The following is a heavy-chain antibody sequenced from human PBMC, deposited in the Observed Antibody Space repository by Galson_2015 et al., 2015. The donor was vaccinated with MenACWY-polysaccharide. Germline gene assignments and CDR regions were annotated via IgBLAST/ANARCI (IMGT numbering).Heavy chain of an antibody. CDR2: ISGSGGST. D-gene: IGHD6-6*01. CDR3: AKGSSEIRPYYFDS. V-gene: IGHV3-23*01. J-gene: IGHJ4*02. CDR1: GFTFSNSA. Sequence: SLRLSCAASGFTFSNSAMSWVRQAPGKGLEWVSAISGSGGSTYHADSVKGRFIISRDNFKNTLYMEMNSLRAEDTATYYCAKGSSEIRPYYFDSWGQGTLVTVPS.